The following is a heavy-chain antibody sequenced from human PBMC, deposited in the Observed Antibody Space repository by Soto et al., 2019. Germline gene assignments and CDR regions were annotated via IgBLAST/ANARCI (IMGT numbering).Heavy chain of an antibody. CDR3: ASPAYYDILTGYLPFDY. D-gene: IGHD3-9*01. CDR1: GYTLTELS. Sequence: EASVKVSCKVSGYTLTELSMHWVRQAPGKGLEWMGGFDPEDGETIYAQKFQGRVTMTEDTSTDTAYMELSSLRSEDTALYYCASPAYYDILTGYLPFDYWGQGTLVTVSS. J-gene: IGHJ4*02. CDR2: FDPEDGET. V-gene: IGHV1-24*01.